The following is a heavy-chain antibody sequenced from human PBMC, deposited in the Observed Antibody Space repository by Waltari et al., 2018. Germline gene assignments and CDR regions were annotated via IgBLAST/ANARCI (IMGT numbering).Heavy chain of an antibody. V-gene: IGHV1-69-2*01. CDR3: MTLPIFGLVIKNY. D-gene: IGHD3-3*01. J-gene: IGHJ1*01. CDR2: VDPEDGET. CDR1: GSSFTAQF. Sequence: EVHLTQSGAEVKKPGATVKLSCKASGSSFTAQFLHWGRQAPGKGPEWIGRVDPEDGETTLAEKFEGRVTITADTSTDTAYMDLSRLRSEDTALYYCMTLPIFGLVIKNYWGQGTLVTVSS.